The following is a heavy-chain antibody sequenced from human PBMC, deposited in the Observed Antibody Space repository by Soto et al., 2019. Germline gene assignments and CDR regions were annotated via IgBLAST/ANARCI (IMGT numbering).Heavy chain of an antibody. D-gene: IGHD3-10*01. CDR1: GYTFTSYA. Sequence: ASVKVSCKASGYTFTSYAMHWVRQAPGQRLEWMGWINAGNGNTKYSQKFQGRVTITRDTSASTAYMELSSLRSEDTAVYYCARDLNGSGIIYYFDYWGQGTLVTVSS. V-gene: IGHV1-3*01. J-gene: IGHJ4*02. CDR3: ARDLNGSGIIYYFDY. CDR2: INAGNGNT.